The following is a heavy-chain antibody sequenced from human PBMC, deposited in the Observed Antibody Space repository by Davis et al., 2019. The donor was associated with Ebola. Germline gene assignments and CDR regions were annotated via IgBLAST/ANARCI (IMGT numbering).Heavy chain of an antibody. CDR2: INWNSDSI. D-gene: IGHD2-2*02. CDR3: AKGRTIPLALDF. CDR1: GFAFGDYA. J-gene: IGHJ4*02. V-gene: IGHV3-9*01. Sequence: PGGSLRLSCAGSGFAFGDYAMHWDRQAPGKGLEWVSGINWNSDSIVYADSVKGRFTISRDNAKNSLYLQMNSLRGEDTAFYYCAKGRTIPLALDFWGRGTLVTVSS.